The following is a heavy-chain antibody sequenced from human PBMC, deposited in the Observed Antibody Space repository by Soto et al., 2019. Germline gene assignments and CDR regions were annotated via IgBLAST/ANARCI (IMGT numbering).Heavy chain of an antibody. V-gene: IGHV1-18*01. J-gene: IGHJ3*02. CDR1: GYTFTSYG. CDR3: ARDRAALGYCSSTSCYAAFDI. CDR2: ISAYNGNT. Sequence: GASVKVSCKASGYTFTSYGISWVRQAPGQGLEWMGWISAYNGNTNYAQKLQGRVTMTTDTSTSTAYMELRSLRSDDTAVYYCARDRAALGYCSSTSCYAAFDIWGQGTMVTVSS. D-gene: IGHD2-2*01.